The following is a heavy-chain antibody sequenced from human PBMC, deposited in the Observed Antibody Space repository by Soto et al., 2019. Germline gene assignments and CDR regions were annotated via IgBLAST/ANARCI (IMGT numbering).Heavy chain of an antibody. Sequence: SVKVSCKASGGTFSSYTISWVRQAPGQGLEWMGRIIPILGIANYAQKFQGRVTITADKSTSTAYMELSSLRSEDTAVYYCVRSDLAAAGYYYYGMDVWGQGTTVTVSS. CDR3: VRSDLAAAGYYYYGMDV. CDR1: GGTFSSYT. V-gene: IGHV1-69*02. J-gene: IGHJ6*02. CDR2: IIPILGIA. D-gene: IGHD6-13*01.